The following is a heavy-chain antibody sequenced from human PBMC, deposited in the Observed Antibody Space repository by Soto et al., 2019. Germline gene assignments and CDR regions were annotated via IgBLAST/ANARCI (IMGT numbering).Heavy chain of an antibody. Sequence: PGESLKISCMGSGYSFNTYWIGWVRQMPGKGLEWMGIIYPGDFDTRYSPSFQGHVTTSVDKSIKTTYLQWSSLKASDTAIYFCASSVLVTSTMNYFDLWGQGTLVTVSS. CDR3: ASSVLVTSTMNYFDL. CDR1: GYSFNTYW. V-gene: IGHV5-51*01. J-gene: IGHJ4*02. D-gene: IGHD2-8*02. CDR2: IYPGDFDT.